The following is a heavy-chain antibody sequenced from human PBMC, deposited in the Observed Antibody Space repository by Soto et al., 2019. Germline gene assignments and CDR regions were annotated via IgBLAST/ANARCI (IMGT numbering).Heavy chain of an antibody. CDR1: GGSFSGYY. Sequence: SETLSLTCAVHGGSFSGYYWSWIRQPPWKGLEWIGEINHRGSTYYNPSLQSRVTISVDTSKNQFSLKLSSVTAADTAVYYCARRPLSTTVVTSAGEYNWFDPWGQGTLVTVSS. CDR2: INHRGST. V-gene: IGHV4-34*01. D-gene: IGHD4-17*01. J-gene: IGHJ5*02. CDR3: ARRPLSTTVVTSAGEYNWFDP.